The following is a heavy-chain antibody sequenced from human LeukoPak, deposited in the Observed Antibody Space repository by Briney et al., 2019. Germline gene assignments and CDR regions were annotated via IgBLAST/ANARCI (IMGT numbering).Heavy chain of an antibody. CDR1: GGSFSGYY. J-gene: IGHJ3*02. V-gene: IGHV4-34*01. CDR2: INHSGST. Sequence: PSETLSLTCAVYGGSFSGYYWSWIRQPPGKGLEWIGEINHSGSTNYNPSLKSRVTISVDTSKNQFSPKLSSVTAADTAVYYCARAMIVSSAFDIWGQGTMVTVSS. D-gene: IGHD3-22*01. CDR3: ARAMIVSSAFDI.